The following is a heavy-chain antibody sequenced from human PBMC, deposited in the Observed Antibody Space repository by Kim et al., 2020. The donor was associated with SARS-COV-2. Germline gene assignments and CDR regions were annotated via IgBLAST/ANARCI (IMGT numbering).Heavy chain of an antibody. CDR3: ARCSELVVPAAPWGFDP. Sequence: LKSRVTISADTSKNQFSLKLSSVTAADTAVYCCARCSELVVPAAPWGFDPWGQGTLVTVSS. V-gene: IGHV4-59*01. D-gene: IGHD2-2*01. J-gene: IGHJ5*02.